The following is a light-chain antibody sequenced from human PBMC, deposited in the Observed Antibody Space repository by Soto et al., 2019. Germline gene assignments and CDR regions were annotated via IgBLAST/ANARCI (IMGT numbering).Light chain of an antibody. CDR2: GAS. CDR3: QQAYSFPLT. V-gene: IGKV1-12*01. Sequence: DIQMTQSPSSVSASVGDRVTITCRASQGLGVWLGWYQQKPGKAPQLLIFGASGLQTEVPSRFSGSGSGTDFTLNISSLQPEDFATYYCQQAYSFPLTFGGGTKVDIK. CDR1: QGLGVW. J-gene: IGKJ4*01.